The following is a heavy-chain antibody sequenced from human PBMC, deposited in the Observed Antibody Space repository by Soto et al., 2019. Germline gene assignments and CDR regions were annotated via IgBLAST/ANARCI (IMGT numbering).Heavy chain of an antibody. J-gene: IGHJ6*02. CDR2: ISYDGSNK. Sequence: GGSLRLSCAASGFTFSSYAMHWVRQAPGKGLEWVAVISYDGSNKYYADSVKGRFTISRDNSKNTLYLQMNSLRAEDTAVYYCARKMATRSYRTPLYYYYGMDVWGQGTTVTVSS. D-gene: IGHD5-18*01. CDR1: GFTFSSYA. V-gene: IGHV3-30-3*01. CDR3: ARKMATRSYRTPLYYYYGMDV.